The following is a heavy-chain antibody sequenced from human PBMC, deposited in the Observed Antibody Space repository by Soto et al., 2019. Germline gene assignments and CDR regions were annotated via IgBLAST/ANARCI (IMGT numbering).Heavy chain of an antibody. CDR2: ISAYNGNT. CDR3: ARDGGYDSYYYGMDV. D-gene: IGHD5-12*01. J-gene: IGHJ6*02. CDR1: GYTFTSYG. Sequence: ASVKVSCKASGYTFTSYGISWLRQAPGQGLEWMGWISAYNGNTNYAQKPQGRVTMTTDTSTSTAYMELRSLRSDDTAVYYCARDGGYDSYYYGMDVWGQGTTVTVSS. V-gene: IGHV1-18*04.